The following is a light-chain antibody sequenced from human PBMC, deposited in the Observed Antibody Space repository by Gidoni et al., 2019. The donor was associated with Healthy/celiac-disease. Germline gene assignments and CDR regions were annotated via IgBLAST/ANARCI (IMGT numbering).Light chain of an antibody. CDR2: AAS. J-gene: IGKJ5*01. V-gene: IGKV1-39*01. CDR1: QSISSY. Sequence: DIQLTQSPSSLSASVGDRVTITCRASQSISSYLNWYQQKPGKAPKLLIYAASSLQSGVPSRFSGSGSGTEFTLTISSLQPEDFATYYCQQSYSTWITFGQXTRLEIK. CDR3: QQSYSTWIT.